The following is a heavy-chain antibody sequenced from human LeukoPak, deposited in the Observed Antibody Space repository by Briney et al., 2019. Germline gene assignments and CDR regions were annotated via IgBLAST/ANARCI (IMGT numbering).Heavy chain of an antibody. CDR3: ARCPSLGYCSGGSCFRYYYYYGMDV. D-gene: IGHD2-15*01. Sequence: QSGGPLRLSCAASGFTFKSYSMNCVRQAPGKGLEGVSYISSSSSTIYYADSVKGRFTISRDNAKNSLYLQMNSLRAEDTAVYYCARCPSLGYCSGGSCFRYYYYYGMDVWGQGTTVTVSS. CDR2: ISSSSSTI. J-gene: IGHJ6*02. CDR1: GFTFKSYS. V-gene: IGHV3-48*01.